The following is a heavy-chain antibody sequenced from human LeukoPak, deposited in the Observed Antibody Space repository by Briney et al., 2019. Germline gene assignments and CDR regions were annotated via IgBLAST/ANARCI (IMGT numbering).Heavy chain of an antibody. J-gene: IGHJ4*02. CDR2: ISGSGGST. CDR3: AKDEMVRGVIIPWEN. V-gene: IGHV3-23*01. CDR1: GSTFSGYA. Sequence: GGSLRLSCAASGSTFSGYAMSWVRQAPGKGLEWVSAISGSGGSTYYADSVKGRFTISRDNSKNTLYLQMNSLRAEDTAVYYCAKDEMVRGVIIPWENWGQGTLVTVSS. D-gene: IGHD3-10*01.